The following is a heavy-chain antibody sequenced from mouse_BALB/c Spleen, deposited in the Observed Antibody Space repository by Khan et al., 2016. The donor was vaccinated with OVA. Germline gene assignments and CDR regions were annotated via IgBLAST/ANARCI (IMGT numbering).Heavy chain of an antibody. CDR2: ISYDGSN. D-gene: IGHD1-1*01. Sequence: VRLQQSGPGLVKPSQSLSLTCSVTGYSITGGYSWSWIRQFPGNKLEWMGYISYDGSNNYNPSLKNRISITRDTSKNQFFLKLNSVTTEDTATYYCARGGVVVPYWYFDVWGAGTTVTVSS. J-gene: IGHJ1*01. V-gene: IGHV3-6*02. CDR3: ARGGVVVPYWYFDV. CDR1: GYSITGGYS.